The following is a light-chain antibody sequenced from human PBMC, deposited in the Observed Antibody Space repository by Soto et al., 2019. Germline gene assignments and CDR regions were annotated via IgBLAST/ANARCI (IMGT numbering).Light chain of an antibody. J-gene: IGLJ1*01. CDR2: DVS. CDR3: CSYAGSPRYV. V-gene: IGLV2-11*01. CDR1: SSDVGGYNY. Sequence: QSALTQPRSVSGSPGQSVTISCTGTSSDVGGYNYVSWYQQHPGKAPKVMIYDVSERPSGVPDRFSGSKSGNTASLTISGLQAEDDADYYCCSYAGSPRYVFGTGTKFTVL.